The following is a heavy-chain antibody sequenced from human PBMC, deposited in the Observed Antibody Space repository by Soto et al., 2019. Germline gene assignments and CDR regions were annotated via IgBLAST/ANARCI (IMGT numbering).Heavy chain of an antibody. V-gene: IGHV3-49*04. CDR2: IRSKAYRGTT. Sequence: GGSLRPSFPASAFTSGDYGQSSVRPAPKKRPEWVGFIRSKAYRGTTAYAASVKGRFISSRDDATTIAYLQMNSLKTEDTAVYYCSRDKGNYYDSATSAFDLWGQGTMVTVSS. CDR1: AFTSGDYG. J-gene: IGHJ3*01. D-gene: IGHD3-22*01. CDR3: SRDKGNYYDSATSAFDL.